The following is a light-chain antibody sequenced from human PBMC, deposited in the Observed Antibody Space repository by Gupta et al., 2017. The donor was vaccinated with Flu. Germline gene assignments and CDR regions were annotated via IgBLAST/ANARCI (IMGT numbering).Light chain of an antibody. CDR3: TVWDDSPRNWV. CDR1: SSNIGSNF. V-gene: IGLV1-47*01. Sequence: QSVVTPPPSASGTPGQRIIISCSGSSSNIGSNFVYWYQQLPGTAPKLLMYKNSERPSGVPDRFSGSKSGTSAYLAISGLRPEDEGDYYCTVWDDSPRNWVFGGGTKLSVL. J-gene: IGLJ3*02. CDR2: KNS.